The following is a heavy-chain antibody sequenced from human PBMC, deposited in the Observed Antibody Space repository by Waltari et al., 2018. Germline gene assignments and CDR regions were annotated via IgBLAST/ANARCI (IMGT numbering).Heavy chain of an antibody. CDR1: GFTFSSYA. V-gene: IGHV3-23*03. J-gene: IGHJ4*02. CDR3: AKAYSGSYLYFDY. D-gene: IGHD1-26*01. Sequence: EVQLLESGGGLVQPGGSLRLSCAASGFTFSSYAMSWVRQAPGKGLGWVSVIYSGGSTYYADSVKGRFTISRDNSKNTLYLQMNSLRAEDTAVYYCAKAYSGSYLYFDYWGQGTLVTVSS. CDR2: IYSGGST.